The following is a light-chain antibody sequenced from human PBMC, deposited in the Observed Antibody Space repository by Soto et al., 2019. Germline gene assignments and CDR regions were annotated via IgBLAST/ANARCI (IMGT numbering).Light chain of an antibody. V-gene: IGKV3-15*01. CDR2: GAS. J-gene: IGKJ1*01. CDR3: QQYDDWPWT. CDR1: QSVSIN. Sequence: IVMTQSPATLSVSPGERATLSCRASQSVSINLAWYQQKPGQAPRLLIYGASIRAAGIPARFTGSESGTEFTLSISSLQSEDFAVYYCQQYDDWPWTFGHGTKVDIK.